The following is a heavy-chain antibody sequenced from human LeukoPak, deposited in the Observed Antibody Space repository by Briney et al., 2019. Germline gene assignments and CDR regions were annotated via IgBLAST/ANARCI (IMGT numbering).Heavy chain of an antibody. CDR3: ARGLDYYGSGTYPNWFDP. J-gene: IGHJ5*02. V-gene: IGHV4-59*11. CDR2: IYYSGST. D-gene: IGHD3-10*01. Sequence: SETLSLTCTVSGGSISSHYWSWIRQPPGKGLEWIGYIYYSGSTNYIPSLKSRVTISIDTSKNQFSLKLSSVTAADTAVYYCARGLDYYGSGTYPNWFDPWGQGTLVTVPS. CDR1: GGSISSHY.